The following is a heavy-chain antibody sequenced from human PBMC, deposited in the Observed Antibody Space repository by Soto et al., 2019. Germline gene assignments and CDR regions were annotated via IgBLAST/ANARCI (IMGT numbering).Heavy chain of an antibody. Sequence: ASVKVSCKASGYTFTGYYMHWVRQAPGQGLEWMGWINPNSGGTNYAQKFQGWVTMTRDTSISTAYMELSRLRSDDTAVYYCARAIVGATTVYSFHYWGQGTLVTVSS. CDR3: ARAIVGATTVYSFHY. J-gene: IGHJ4*02. D-gene: IGHD1-26*01. CDR2: INPNSGGT. V-gene: IGHV1-2*04. CDR1: GYTFTGYY.